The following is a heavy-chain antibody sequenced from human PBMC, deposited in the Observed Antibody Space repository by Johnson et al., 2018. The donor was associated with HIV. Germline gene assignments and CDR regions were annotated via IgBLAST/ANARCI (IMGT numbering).Heavy chain of an antibody. Sequence: QVQLVESGGGVVQPGRSLRLSCAASGFTFSSYGMHWVRQAPGKGLEWVAVIWYAGSKKYYAESVKGRFTISRDNSKNTLYLQMNSLRAEDTAVYYCAKDRGAARAFDAFDIWGQGTMVTVSS. CDR3: AKDRGAARAFDAFDI. D-gene: IGHD6-6*01. CDR2: IWYAGSKK. J-gene: IGHJ3*02. V-gene: IGHV3-33*06. CDR1: GFTFSSYG.